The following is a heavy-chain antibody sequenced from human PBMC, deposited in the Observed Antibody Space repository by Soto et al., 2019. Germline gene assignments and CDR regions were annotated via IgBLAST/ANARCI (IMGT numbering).Heavy chain of an antibody. V-gene: IGHV4-39*01. D-gene: IGHD3-9*01. CDR3: ARNYDILTGYYSPAY. CDR2: IYYSGST. Sequence: SETLSLTCTVSGGSISSSSYYWGWIRQPPGKGLEWIGSIYYSGSTYYNPSLKSRVTISVDTSKNQFSLKLSSVTAADTAVYYCARNYDILTGYYSPAYWGQGTLVT. CDR1: GGSISSSSYY. J-gene: IGHJ4*02.